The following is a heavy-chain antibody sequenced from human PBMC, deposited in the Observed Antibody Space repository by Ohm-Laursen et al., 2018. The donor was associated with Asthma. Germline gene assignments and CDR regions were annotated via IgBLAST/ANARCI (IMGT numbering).Heavy chain of an antibody. CDR2: ISSHSSTK. Sequence: SLRLSCTASGFTFSSYSMNWVRQAPGKGLEWVSYISSHSSTKYYADSVNGRFTVSRDDSKNTLYLQMNSLRPDDTAVYYCARDVMEWYLPAFDFWGQGTLVTVSS. D-gene: IGHD3-3*01. CDR1: GFTFSSYS. CDR3: ARDVMEWYLPAFDF. V-gene: IGHV3-48*01. J-gene: IGHJ4*02.